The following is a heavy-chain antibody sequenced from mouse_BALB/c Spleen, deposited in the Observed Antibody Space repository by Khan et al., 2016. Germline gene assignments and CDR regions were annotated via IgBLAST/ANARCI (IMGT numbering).Heavy chain of an antibody. CDR2: IYPGDGDT. CDR1: GYAFSSYW. J-gene: IGHJ2*03. V-gene: IGHV1-80*01. Sequence: VQLQESGAELVRPGSSVKISCKASGYAFSSYWMNWVKQRPGQGLEWIGQIYPGDGDTNYNGKFRGKATLTVDKSSSTAYMQLSRLTSEDAAVYFCVRDGEGDYWGQGTSLTVSS. CDR3: VRDGEGDY.